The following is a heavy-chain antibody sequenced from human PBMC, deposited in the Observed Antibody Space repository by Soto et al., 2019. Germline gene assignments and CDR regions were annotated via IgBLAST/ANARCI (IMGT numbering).Heavy chain of an antibody. V-gene: IGHV1-2*02. D-gene: IGHD3-16*01. CDR3: AGFKYYDVRGYPQGVFDI. CDR1: GYTFTDYY. CDR2: INPNSGAT. Sequence: QVHLVQSGAEVKKPGASVKVSCKASGYTFTDYYMHWVRQAPGQGLEWMGWINPNSGATSYAQRFQGRVTMTRDTSISTAYMELSRLTSDDTAVYYCAGFKYYDVRGYPQGVFDIWGQGTMVTVSA. J-gene: IGHJ3*02.